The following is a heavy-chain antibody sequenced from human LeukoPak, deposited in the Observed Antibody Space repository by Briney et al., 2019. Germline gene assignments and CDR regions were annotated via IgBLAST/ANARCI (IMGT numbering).Heavy chain of an antibody. CDR3: ARVQIVVVIRDYMDV. Sequence: PGGSLRLSCAASGFTFSRYSMNWVRQAPGKGLEWVSYIGRSSSTIYYADSVKGRFTISRDNAKNSLYLQMNSLRAEDTAVYYCARVQIVVVIRDYMDVWGKGTTVTVSS. D-gene: IGHD3-22*01. CDR1: GFTFSRYS. CDR2: IGRSSSTI. V-gene: IGHV3-48*01. J-gene: IGHJ6*03.